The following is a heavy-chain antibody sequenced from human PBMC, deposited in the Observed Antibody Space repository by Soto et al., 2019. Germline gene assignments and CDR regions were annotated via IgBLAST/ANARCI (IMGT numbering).Heavy chain of an antibody. CDR1: GGTFTSYA. CDR3: ASAEMAVAARLQYYGMDV. Sequence: QVQLVRSGAEVKKPGSSVRVSCKASGGTFTSYAFNWVRQAPEQGLEWMGGIIPVFGTSDSAQKFQGRLTISADESTNTVYMELSSLRSEDTALYDCASAEMAVAARLQYYGMDVWVHGTTVIVSS. D-gene: IGHD6-19*01. J-gene: IGHJ6*02. V-gene: IGHV1-69*01. CDR2: IIPVFGTS.